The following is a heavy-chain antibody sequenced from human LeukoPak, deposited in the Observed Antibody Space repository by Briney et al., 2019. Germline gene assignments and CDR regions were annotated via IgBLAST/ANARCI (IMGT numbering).Heavy chain of an antibody. J-gene: IGHJ6*03. V-gene: IGHV3-21*01. D-gene: IGHD4/OR15-4a*01. CDR3: ASDVHMELKTRAWSSGPKSYHYYYMDV. CDR2: ISAKSKYV. Sequence: CGSLRLSFACSGLTFLTYNMNWVRQAPGKGPEGVSFISAKSKYVHYPDSVRGRFTISRHNATNSLYLHMNSLGVEDTAVYYCASDVHMELKTRAWSSGPKSYHYYYMDVWGKGTPVTVSS. CDR1: GLTFLTYN.